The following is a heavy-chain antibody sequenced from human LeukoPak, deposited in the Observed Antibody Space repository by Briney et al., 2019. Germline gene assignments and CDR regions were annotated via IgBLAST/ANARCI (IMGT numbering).Heavy chain of an antibody. Sequence: ASVKVSCKASGYTFTGYYMHWVRQAPGQGLEWMGRINPNSGGTNYAQKFQGRFTMARDTSISTAYRELSRLRSDDPAVYYCARDGITMVRGHLRFAPWGQGPLVTVSS. J-gene: IGHJ5*02. CDR1: GYTFTGYY. V-gene: IGHV1-2*06. CDR3: ARDGITMVRGHLRFAP. CDR2: INPNSGGT. D-gene: IGHD3-10*01.